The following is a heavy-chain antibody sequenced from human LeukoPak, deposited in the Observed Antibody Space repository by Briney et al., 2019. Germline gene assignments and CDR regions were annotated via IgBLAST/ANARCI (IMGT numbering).Heavy chain of an antibody. J-gene: IGHJ4*02. D-gene: IGHD6-13*01. CDR3: ARDLDDSSSWYPLDY. Sequence: GGSLRLSCAASGFTFSDYYMSWIRQAPGKGLEWVSYISSSGSTIYYADSVKGRFTISRDNAKNSLYLQMNSLRAEDTAVYYCARDLDDSSSWYPLDYWGQGTLVTVSS. CDR1: GFTFSDYY. CDR2: ISSSGSTI. V-gene: IGHV3-11*01.